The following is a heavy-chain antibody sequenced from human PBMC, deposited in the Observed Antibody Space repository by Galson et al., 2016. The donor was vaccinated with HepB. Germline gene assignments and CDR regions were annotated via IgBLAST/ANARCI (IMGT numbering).Heavy chain of an antibody. V-gene: IGHV3-30*18. D-gene: IGHD3-3*01. CDR1: GFTFSIYG. J-gene: IGHJ6*02. CDR2: ISHDGSNK. CDR3: AKDLRSALRFLDWYLYYYGMDV. Sequence: SLRLSCAASGFTFSIYGMHWVRQTPGKGLEWVAAISHDGSNKYYADSVKGRLTISRDNSKNTLYLQMNSLKAEDTAVYYCAKDLRSALRFLDWYLYYYGMDVWGQGTTVTVSS.